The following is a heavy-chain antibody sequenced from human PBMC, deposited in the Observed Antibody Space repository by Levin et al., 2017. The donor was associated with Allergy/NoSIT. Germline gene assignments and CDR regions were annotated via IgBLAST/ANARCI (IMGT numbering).Heavy chain of an antibody. CDR1: GIIFSNAR. J-gene: IGHJ4*02. D-gene: IGHD1-26*01. CDR2: IMGNSGGGTT. V-gene: IGHV3-15*01. CDR3: AREHPFDY. Sequence: SCAGSGIIFSNARVSWVRQAPGKGLEWVGRIMGNSGGGTTDYGAPVKGRFTISRDDSKSMVYLQLNGLKTEDTAVYYCAREHPFDYWGQGTLVTVSS.